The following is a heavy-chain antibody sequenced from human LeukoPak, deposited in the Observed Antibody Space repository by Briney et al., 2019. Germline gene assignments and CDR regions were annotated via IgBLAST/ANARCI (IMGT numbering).Heavy chain of an antibody. D-gene: IGHD3-10*01. CDR1: GGSISSSSYY. Sequence: SETLSLTCTVSGGSISSSSYYWGWIRQPPGKGLEWIGSIYYSGSTYYNPSLKSRVTISVDTSKNQFSLKLSSVTAADTAVYYCARGGVSGSGSFPTQPFDYWGQGTLVTVSS. CDR3: ARGGVSGSGSFPTQPFDY. J-gene: IGHJ4*02. V-gene: IGHV4-39*07. CDR2: IYYSGST.